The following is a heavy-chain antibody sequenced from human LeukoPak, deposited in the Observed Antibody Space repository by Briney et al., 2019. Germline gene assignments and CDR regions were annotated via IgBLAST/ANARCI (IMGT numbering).Heavy chain of an antibody. CDR2: IIPIFGIA. Sequence: SVKVSCKASGGTFSSYTISWVRQAPGRGLELMGGIIPIFGIANYAQKFQGRVTITADKSTSTAYMELRSLRSEDTAVYYCARDPPRIVGTTIADPWGQGTLVTVSS. J-gene: IGHJ5*02. CDR3: ARDPPRIVGTTIADP. D-gene: IGHD2-21*01. V-gene: IGHV1-69*10. CDR1: GGTFSSYT.